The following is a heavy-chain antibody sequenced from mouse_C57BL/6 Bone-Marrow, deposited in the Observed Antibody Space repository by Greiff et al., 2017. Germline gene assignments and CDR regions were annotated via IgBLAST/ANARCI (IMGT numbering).Heavy chain of an antibody. Sequence: EVQRVESGGGLVKPGGSLKLSCAASGFTFRDYGMHWVRQAPEKGLEWVAYISSGSSTIYYADTVKGRFTISRDNAKNTLFLQMTSLRSEDTAMYYCARWSPFAYWGQGTLVTVSA. CDR1: GFTFRDYG. CDR3: ARWSPFAY. V-gene: IGHV5-17*01. J-gene: IGHJ3*01. CDR2: ISSGSSTI. D-gene: IGHD1-1*02.